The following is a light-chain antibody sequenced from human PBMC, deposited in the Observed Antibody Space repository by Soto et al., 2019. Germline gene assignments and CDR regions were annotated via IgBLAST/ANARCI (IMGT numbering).Light chain of an antibody. V-gene: IGKV1-5*03. J-gene: IGKJ4*01. CDR2: KAS. Sequence: DIQMTQSPSTLSASVGDRVTITCRASQTISSWLAWYQQKPGKAPKLLIYKASTLKSGVPSRFSGSGSGTEFALTISSLQADDFAIYYCQQYNSYPPNFGGGTKVDIK. CDR1: QTISSW. CDR3: QQYNSYPPN.